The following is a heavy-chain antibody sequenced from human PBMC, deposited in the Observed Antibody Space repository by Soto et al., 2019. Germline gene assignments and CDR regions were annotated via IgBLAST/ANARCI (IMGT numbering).Heavy chain of an antibody. CDR3: ARDVGVVVKEMYYYYYGMDV. J-gene: IGHJ6*02. CDR1: GYTFTSYG. CDR2: ISAYNGNT. Sequence: ASVKVSCKASGYTFTSYGISWVRQAPGQGLEWMGWISAYNGNTNYAQKLQGRVTMTTDTSTSTAYMELRSLRSDDTAVYYCARDVGVVVKEMYYYYYGMDVWGQGTTVTVSS. D-gene: IGHD3-22*01. V-gene: IGHV1-18*01.